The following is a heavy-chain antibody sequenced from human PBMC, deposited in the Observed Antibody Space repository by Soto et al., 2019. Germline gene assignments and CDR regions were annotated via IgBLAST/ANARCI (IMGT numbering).Heavy chain of an antibody. V-gene: IGHV1-46*01. CDR2: INPSGGTT. D-gene: IGHD6-13*01. Sequence: APVSFSGRAAGYSCTTCYTHWVRQAPGHRIEWMAVINPSGGTTDCAQEVQGRVTLTSDTSTSTVHMELSSLRYEDTAVYYCPRPAIPREAGYHFGLDVWGQGTPVTV. CDR1: GYSCTTCY. J-gene: IGHJ6*02. CDR3: PRPAIPREAGYHFGLDV.